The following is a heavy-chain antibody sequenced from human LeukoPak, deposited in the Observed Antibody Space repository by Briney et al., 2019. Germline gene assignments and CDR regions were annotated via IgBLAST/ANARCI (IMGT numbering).Heavy chain of an antibody. CDR1: GGSISSYY. J-gene: IGHJ3*02. CDR2: VYPSGST. Sequence: TVTLSLTCTVSGGSISSYYWSWIRQPAGKGLEWIGRVYPSGSTNYNPSLKSRVTMSVDTSKNQFSLKLSSVTAADTAVYYCARAAPAFEAAAGTYAFDIWGHGTMVTVSS. CDR3: ARAAPAFEAAAGTYAFDI. V-gene: IGHV4-4*07. D-gene: IGHD6-13*01.